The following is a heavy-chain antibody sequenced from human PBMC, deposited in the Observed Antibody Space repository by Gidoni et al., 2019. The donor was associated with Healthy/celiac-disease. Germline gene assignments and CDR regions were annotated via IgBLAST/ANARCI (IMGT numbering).Heavy chain of an antibody. D-gene: IGHD5-18*01. CDR3: ARGGFSGYSYGTN. Sequence: QVQLQQWGAGLLKASETLSLTCAVYGGSFSGYYWSWIRQPPGKGLEWIGEINHSGSTNYNPSLKSRVTISVDTSKNQFSLKLSSVTAADTAVYYCARGGFSGYSYGTNWGQGTLVTVSS. V-gene: IGHV4-34*01. CDR1: GGSFSGYY. CDR2: INHSGST. J-gene: IGHJ4*02.